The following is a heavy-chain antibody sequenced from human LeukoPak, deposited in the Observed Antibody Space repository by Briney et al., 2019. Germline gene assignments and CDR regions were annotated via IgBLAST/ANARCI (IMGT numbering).Heavy chain of an antibody. Sequence: AGGSLRLSCAASGFTFSSYAVSWVRQAPGKGLEWVSAISGSGGSTYYADSVKGRFTISRDNSKNTLYLQMNSLRAEDTAVYYCAKDRYSNYYFDYWGQGTLVTVSS. J-gene: IGHJ4*02. CDR3: AKDRYSNYYFDY. CDR2: ISGSGGST. D-gene: IGHD4-11*01. CDR1: GFTFSSYA. V-gene: IGHV3-23*01.